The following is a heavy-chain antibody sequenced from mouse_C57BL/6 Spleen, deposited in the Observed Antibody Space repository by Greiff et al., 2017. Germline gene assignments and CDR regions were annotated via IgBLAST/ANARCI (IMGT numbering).Heavy chain of an antibody. D-gene: IGHD2-3*01. CDR2: IDPSGSYT. CDR3: ARKGYDGYYNYFDY. Sequence: QVQLQQPGAELVMPGASVKLSCKASGYTFTSYWMHWVKQRPGQGLEWIGEIDPSGSYTNYNQKFKGKSTLTVDKSSSTAYMRLSSLTSEDSAVYYCARKGYDGYYNYFDYWGQGTTLTVAS. CDR1: GYTFTSYW. V-gene: IGHV1-69*01. J-gene: IGHJ2*01.